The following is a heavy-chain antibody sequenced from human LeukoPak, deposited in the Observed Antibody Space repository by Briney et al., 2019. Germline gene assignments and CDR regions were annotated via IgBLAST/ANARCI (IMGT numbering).Heavy chain of an antibody. CDR3: TREIGYDGISWGSDY. CDR2: INSDGGST. Sequence: GGSLRLSCAASGFTFSSYCMHWVRQAPGKGLVWVSRINSDGGSTNYADSVKGRFTISRDNAKNTVYLQMNSLRAEDTAMYYCTREIGYDGISWGSDYWGQGTLVTVSS. J-gene: IGHJ4*02. V-gene: IGHV3-74*01. CDR1: GFTFSSYC. D-gene: IGHD4-23*01.